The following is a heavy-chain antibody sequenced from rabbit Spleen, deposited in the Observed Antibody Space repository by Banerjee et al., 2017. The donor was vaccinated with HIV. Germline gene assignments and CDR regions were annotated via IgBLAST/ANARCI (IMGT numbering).Heavy chain of an antibody. V-gene: IGHV1S7*01. D-gene: IGHD1-1*01. CDR3: ARHYTSDIYGMDL. Sequence: QSLEESGGDLVKPGASLTLTCKASGFDFSTYYMNWVRQAPGKGLEWIGIIYVGGGNTDYASWVNGRFTISSDNAQNTVDLQMNRLTAADTATYFCARHYTSDIYGMDLWGQGTLVTVS. CDR1: GFDFSTYY. CDR2: IYVGGGNT. J-gene: IGHJ4*01.